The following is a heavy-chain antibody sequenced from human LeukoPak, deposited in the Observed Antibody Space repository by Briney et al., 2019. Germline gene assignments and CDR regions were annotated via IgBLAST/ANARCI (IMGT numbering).Heavy chain of an antibody. CDR3: ARGGDTIFAQNWFDP. CDR2: MNPNSGNT. J-gene: IGHJ5*02. Sequence: ASVKVSCKASGYTFTSYDINWVRQATGQGLEWMGWMNPNSGNTGYAQKFQGRVTITRNTSISTAYMELSSLRSEDTAVYYCARGGDTIFAQNWFDPWGQGTLVTGSS. V-gene: IGHV1-8*03. D-gene: IGHD3-3*01. CDR1: GYTFTSYD.